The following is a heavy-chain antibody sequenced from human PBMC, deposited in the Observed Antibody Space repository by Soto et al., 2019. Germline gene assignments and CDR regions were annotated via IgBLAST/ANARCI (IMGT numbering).Heavy chain of an antibody. Sequence: PGGSLRLSCTASGSTFSSYGMNWVRQAPGEGLEWVSSITNSGTTIYYADSVQGRFTISRDNAKNSLYLQMNSLRAEDTAVYYCARVNGYYYYGMDVWGQGTTVTVSS. CDR3: ARVNGYYYYGMDV. V-gene: IGHV3-21*04. CDR1: GSTFSSYG. D-gene: IGHD1-1*01. J-gene: IGHJ6*02. CDR2: ITNSGTTI.